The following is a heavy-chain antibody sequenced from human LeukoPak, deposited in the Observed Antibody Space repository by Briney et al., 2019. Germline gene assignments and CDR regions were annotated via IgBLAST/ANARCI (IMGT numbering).Heavy chain of an antibody. Sequence: PGGSLRLSCAASGFTLSSYWMNWVRQAPGKGLEWVANIKQDGSEINYVDSVKGRFTISRDNAKNSLYLQMNSLRVEDTAVYYCARCYNGYDLEDCWGQGTLVTVSS. CDR3: ARCYNGYDLEDC. CDR2: IKQDGSEI. V-gene: IGHV3-7*01. CDR1: GFTLSSYW. D-gene: IGHD5-12*01. J-gene: IGHJ4*02.